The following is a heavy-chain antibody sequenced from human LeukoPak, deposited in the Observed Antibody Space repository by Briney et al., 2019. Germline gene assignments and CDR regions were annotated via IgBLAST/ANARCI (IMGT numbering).Heavy chain of an antibody. CDR3: ARRMVRGVIKYYFDY. CDR1: GGSISSYY. J-gene: IGHJ4*02. Sequence: SETLSLTCTVSGGSISSYYWSWIRQPPGKGLEWIGYIYYSGSTNYNPSLKSRVTISVETSRNQFSLKLSSVTAADTAVYYCARRMVRGVIKYYFDYWGQGTLVTVSS. D-gene: IGHD3-10*01. V-gene: IGHV4-59*12. CDR2: IYYSGST.